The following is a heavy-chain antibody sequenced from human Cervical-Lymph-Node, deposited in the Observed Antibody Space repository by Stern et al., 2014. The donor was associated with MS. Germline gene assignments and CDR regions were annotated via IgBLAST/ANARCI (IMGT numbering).Heavy chain of an antibody. J-gene: IGHJ5*01. CDR3: ARASTRGFDS. V-gene: IGHV1-69*01. CDR2: IIPIFGAP. Sequence: QVQLVESGAELKKPGSSVNVSCKASGVSFSSYAINLVRQPPGQGLYWMGGIIPIFGAPNYAKKFPGRRTLTADVSTRTDYVHLSSLKSEDTAVYYCARASTRGFDSWGQGTLVTVSS. D-gene: IGHD2-15*01. CDR1: GVSFSSYA.